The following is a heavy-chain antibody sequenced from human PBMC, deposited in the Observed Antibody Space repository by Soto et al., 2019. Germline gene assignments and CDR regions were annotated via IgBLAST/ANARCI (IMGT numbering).Heavy chain of an antibody. CDR1: GFTFSSYS. CDR2: ISSSSSTI. CDR3: AREGESLNWFAP. J-gene: IGHJ5*02. Sequence: EVQLVESGGGLVQPGGSLRLSCAASGFTFSSYSMNWVRQAPGKGLEWVSYISSSSSTIYYADSVKGRFTIYRDNATNGLYQQTNSLRDEDTGVYYRAREGESLNWFAPWGQGTLVTVS. D-gene: IGHD2-21*01. V-gene: IGHV3-48*02.